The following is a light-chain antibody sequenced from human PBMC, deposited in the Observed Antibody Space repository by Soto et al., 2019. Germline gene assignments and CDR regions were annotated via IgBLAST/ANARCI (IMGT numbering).Light chain of an antibody. Sequence: QSVLTQPPSVSGAPGQRVTISCTGSFSNIGAGYDVHWYQQLPGTAPKLLIYGNSNRPSGVPDRFSGSKSGTSASLAITGLQAEDEADYYCQSYDSSLSGVVFGGGTKFTVL. J-gene: IGLJ2*01. CDR3: QSYDSSLSGVV. V-gene: IGLV1-40*01. CDR1: FSNIGAGYD. CDR2: GNS.